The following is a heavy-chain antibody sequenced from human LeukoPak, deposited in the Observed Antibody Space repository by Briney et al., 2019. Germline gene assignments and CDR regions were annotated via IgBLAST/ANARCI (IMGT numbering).Heavy chain of an antibody. D-gene: IGHD1/OR15-1a*01. CDR2: SHIYRGDT. CDR3: ARDTSGNNFEY. Sequence: ASVKVSCKASGYNSSNYGISWVRQAPGQGLEWMGWSHIYRGDTSYAQKFQGRVTMTRDTSITTAYMELSRLKSDDTAVYYCARDTSGNNFEYWGQGTLVSVSS. CDR1: GYNSSNYG. J-gene: IGHJ4*02. V-gene: IGHV1-18*01.